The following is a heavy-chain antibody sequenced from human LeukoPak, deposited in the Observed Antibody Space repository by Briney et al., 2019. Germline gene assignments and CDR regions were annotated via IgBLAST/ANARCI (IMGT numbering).Heavy chain of an antibody. J-gene: IGHJ4*02. CDR3: ARDLAGGDDY. CDR2: INTDGSIT. Sequence: QPGGSLRLSCAASGFTFSSPWMRWVRQVPGEGLVWVSRINTDGSITLYADSVKGRFTVSRDNAKNTLYLEMNSLRVDDTAVYYCARDLAGGDDYWGQGTLVTVSS. CDR1: GFTFSSPW. V-gene: IGHV3-74*03. D-gene: IGHD2-15*01.